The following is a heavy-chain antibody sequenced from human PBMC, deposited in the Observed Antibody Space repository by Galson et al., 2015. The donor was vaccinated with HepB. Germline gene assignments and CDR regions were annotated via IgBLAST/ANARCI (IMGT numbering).Heavy chain of an antibody. D-gene: IGHD1-26*01. V-gene: IGHV4-31*02. J-gene: IGHJ5*02. CDR2: IHSTGST. Sequence: WVRQSPGKGLEWIGYIHSTGSTYYQSSLESRVSISRDMSKNLFSLRLSSVSAADTATYYCARHLGASFDPWGQGTLVTVSA. CDR3: ARHLGASFDP.